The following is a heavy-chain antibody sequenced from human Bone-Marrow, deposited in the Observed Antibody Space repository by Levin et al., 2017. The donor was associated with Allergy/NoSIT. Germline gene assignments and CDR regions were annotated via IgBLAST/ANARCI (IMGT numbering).Heavy chain of an antibody. CDR3: ARGGSLSSSDNWFDP. CDR1: GGSISSSNW. J-gene: IGHJ5*02. CDR2: IYHSGST. D-gene: IGHD6-6*01. V-gene: IGHV4-4*02. Sequence: SETLSLTCAVSGGSISSSNWWSWVRQPPGKGLEWIGEIYHSGSTNYNPSLKSRVTISVDKSKNQFSLKLSSVTAADTAVYYCARGGSLSSSDNWFDPWGQGTLVTVSS.